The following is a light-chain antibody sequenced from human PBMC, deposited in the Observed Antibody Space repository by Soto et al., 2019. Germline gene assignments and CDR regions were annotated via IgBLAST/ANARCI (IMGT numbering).Light chain of an antibody. CDR1: QSVSGF. CDR3: QQRGSWPPT. J-gene: IGKJ5*01. V-gene: IGKV3-11*01. CDR2: DTS. Sequence: EVVLTQSPATLSLSPGESATLSFSADQSVSGFLGWYQQKLGRAPRLLIHDTSNRATGVPARFSGSGSGTDFTLTTSSLEPEDFGVYYCQQRGSWPPTFGQGTRLEI.